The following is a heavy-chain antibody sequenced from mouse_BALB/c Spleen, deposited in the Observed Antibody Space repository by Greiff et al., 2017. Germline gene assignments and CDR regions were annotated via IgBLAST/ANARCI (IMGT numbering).Heavy chain of an antibody. V-gene: IGHV1S81*02. CDR1: GYTFTSYW. D-gene: IGHD1-1*01. J-gene: IGHJ4*01. CDR3: ARYGGCRGAMDY. Sequence: QVQLQQPGAELVKPGASVKLSCKASGYTFTSYWMHWVKQRPGQGLEWIGEINPSNGRTNYTEKFKGKATMTVDKSSSTAYMQLSSLTSEDSAVYSCARYGGCRGAMDYWGQGTPVTVSA. CDR2: INPSNGRT.